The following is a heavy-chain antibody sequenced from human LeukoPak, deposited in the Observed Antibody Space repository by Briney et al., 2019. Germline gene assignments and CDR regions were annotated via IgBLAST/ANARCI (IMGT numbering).Heavy chain of an antibody. J-gene: IGHJ4*02. CDR1: GFTFSSYA. CDR2: MSYDGSNK. Sequence: GGSLRLSCAASGFTFSSYAMHWVRHAPGNGLEWVAVMSYDGSNKYYADSVKGRFTISRDNSQNTLYLQMNSLRAEDTAVYHCAREGTYSSGWYLPFDYWGQGTLVTVSS. D-gene: IGHD6-19*01. V-gene: IGHV3-30*04. CDR3: AREGTYSSGWYLPFDY.